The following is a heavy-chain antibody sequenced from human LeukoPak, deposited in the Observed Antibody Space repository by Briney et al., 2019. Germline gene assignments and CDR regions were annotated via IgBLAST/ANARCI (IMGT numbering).Heavy chain of an antibody. CDR3: ARGPSLDY. CDR1: GGSFSGYY. J-gene: IGHJ4*02. V-gene: IGHV4-34*01. CDR2: INHSGST. Sequence: SSETLSLTCAVYGGSFSGYYWSWIRQPPGKGLEWIGEINHSGSTNYNPSLKSRVTISVDTSKNQFSLKLSSVTAADTAVYYCARGPSLDYWGQGTLVTVSS.